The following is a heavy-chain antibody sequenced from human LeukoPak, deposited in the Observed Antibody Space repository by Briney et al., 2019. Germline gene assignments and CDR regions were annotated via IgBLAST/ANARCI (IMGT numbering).Heavy chain of an antibody. Sequence: GGSLRLSCAASGFTFSDYYMSWIRQAPGKGLEWVSYISSGGYTISYADSVRGRFTISRDNAKNSLYLQMNNLRAEDTAVYYCAREVVVPGAPYFFDYWGQGILVTVSS. CDR1: GFTFSDYY. D-gene: IGHD2-2*01. V-gene: IGHV3-11*01. CDR2: ISSGGYTI. J-gene: IGHJ4*02. CDR3: AREVVVPGAPYFFDY.